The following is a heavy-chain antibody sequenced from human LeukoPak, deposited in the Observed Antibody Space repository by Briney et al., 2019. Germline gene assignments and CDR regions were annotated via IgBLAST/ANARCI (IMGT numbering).Heavy chain of an antibody. CDR2: INEDGSTT. CDR3: VRDLGGRSGH. CDR1: GFTFSSNW. V-gene: IGHV3-74*01. D-gene: IGHD1-26*01. Sequence: GGSLRLSCAASGFTFSSNWMHWVRQAPGKGLAWVSRINEDGSTTNYADSVKGRSTIFRDNAKNTLYLQMNSLRAEDTAVYYCVRDLGGRSGHWGQGTLVTVSS. J-gene: IGHJ4*02.